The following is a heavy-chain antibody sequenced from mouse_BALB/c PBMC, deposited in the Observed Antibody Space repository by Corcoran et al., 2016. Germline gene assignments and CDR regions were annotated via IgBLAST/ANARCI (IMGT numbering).Heavy chain of an antibody. CDR1: GYTFTSYV. Sequence: EVQLQQSGPELVKPGASVKMSCKASGYTFTSYVMHWVKQKPGQGLEWIGYINPYNDGTKYNEKFKCKATLTSDKSSSTAYMELSSLTSEDSAVYYWARRYYGSSYLYFYVWGAGTTVTVSS. CDR3: ARRYYGSSYLYFYV. CDR2: INPYNDGT. D-gene: IGHD1-1*01. V-gene: IGHV1S136*01. J-gene: IGHJ1*01.